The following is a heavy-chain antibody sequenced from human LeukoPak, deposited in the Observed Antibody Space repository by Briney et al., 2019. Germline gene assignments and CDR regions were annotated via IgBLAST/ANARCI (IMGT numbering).Heavy chain of an antibody. D-gene: IGHD5-12*01. CDR1: GFTFSSYS. CDR2: ISYDGSNK. CDR3: ARANHYSGYDSN. J-gene: IGHJ4*02. Sequence: PGGSLRLSCAASGFTFSSYSMNWVRQAPGKGLEWVAVISYDGSNKYYADSVKGRFTISRDNSKNTLYLQMNSLGAEDTAVYYCARANHYSGYDSNWGQGTLVTVSS. V-gene: IGHV3-30*03.